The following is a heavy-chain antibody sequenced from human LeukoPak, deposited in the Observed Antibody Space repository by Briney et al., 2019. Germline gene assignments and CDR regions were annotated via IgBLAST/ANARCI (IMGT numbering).Heavy chain of an antibody. Sequence: SGGSLRLSCAASEFPFSSYAMHWVRQAPGKGLEWVAVISYDGSNKYYADSVKGRFTISRDNSKNTLYLQMNSLRAEDTAVYYCAREWVAFDIWGQGTMVTVSS. V-gene: IGHV3-30*19. D-gene: IGHD1-26*01. CDR3: AREWVAFDI. J-gene: IGHJ3*02. CDR1: EFPFSSYA. CDR2: ISYDGSNK.